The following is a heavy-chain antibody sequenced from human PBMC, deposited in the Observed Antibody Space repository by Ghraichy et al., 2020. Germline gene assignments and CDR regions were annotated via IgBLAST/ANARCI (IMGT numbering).Heavy chain of an antibody. J-gene: IGHJ6*02. CDR3: ARDRIVVVPAANGGRPLYYYYYGMDV. Sequence: SETLSLTCTVSGGSISSYYWSWIRQPPGKGLEWIGYIYYSGSTNYNPSLKSRVTISVDTSKNQFSLKLSSVTAADTAVYYCARDRIVVVPAANGGRPLYYYYYGMDVWGQGTTVTVSS. V-gene: IGHV4-59*01. D-gene: IGHD2-2*01. CDR1: GGSISSYY. CDR2: IYYSGST.